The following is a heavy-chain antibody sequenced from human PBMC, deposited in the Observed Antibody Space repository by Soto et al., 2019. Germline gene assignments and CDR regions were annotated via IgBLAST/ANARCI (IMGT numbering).Heavy chain of an antibody. J-gene: IGHJ6*02. Sequence: QVQLVQSGAEVKKPGASVKVSCKASGYTFTSYAMHWVRQAPGQRLEWMGWINAGNGNTKYSQKFQGRVTITRDTSASTAYMELSSLRSEDTAVYYCARGDTMTVVSLPYYGMDVWGQGTTVTVSS. CDR2: INAGNGNT. CDR1: GYTFTSYA. V-gene: IGHV1-3*01. CDR3: ARGDTMTVVSLPYYGMDV. D-gene: IGHD3-22*01.